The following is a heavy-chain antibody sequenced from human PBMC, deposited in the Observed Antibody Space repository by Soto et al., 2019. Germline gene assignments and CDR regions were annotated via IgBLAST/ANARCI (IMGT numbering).Heavy chain of an antibody. Sequence: GSLRLCCAASGFTFSSYAMSWVRQAPGKGLEWVSGITASGGSTSYADSVKGRFTISRDNSKNTLYLQMNSLRAEDTAVYYCVHTKGIVLVPAAIWYWGRGTLVPVSS. CDR2: ITASGGST. J-gene: IGHJ4*02. CDR3: VHTKGIVLVPAAIWY. D-gene: IGHD2-2*02. CDR1: GFTFSSYA. V-gene: IGHV3-23*01.